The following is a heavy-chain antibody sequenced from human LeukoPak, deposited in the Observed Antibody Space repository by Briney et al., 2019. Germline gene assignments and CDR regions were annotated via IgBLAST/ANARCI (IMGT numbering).Heavy chain of an antibody. CDR3: ARGDSSGYHSYFDY. CDR2: IYPRDGST. V-gene: IGHV1-46*01. D-gene: IGHD3-22*01. J-gene: IGHJ4*02. Sequence: ASVKVSCKASGYTFTNNYLHWVRQAPGQGLEWMGMIYPRDGSTSYAQNFQGRVTMTRDTSTSTVYMELSSLRSEDTAVYYCARGDSSGYHSYFDYWGQGTLVTVSS. CDR1: GYTFTNNY.